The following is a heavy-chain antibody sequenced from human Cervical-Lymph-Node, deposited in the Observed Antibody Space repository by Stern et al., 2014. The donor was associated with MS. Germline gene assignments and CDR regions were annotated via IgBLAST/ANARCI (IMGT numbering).Heavy chain of an antibody. CDR3: AKDVKYNTGWPPRRFDP. V-gene: IGHV3-23*04. D-gene: IGHD6-19*01. CDR2: ISASGGTS. CDR1: GFTFTNYA. J-gene: IGHJ5*02. Sequence: VQLVESGGGLVQPGGSLRLSCAASGFTFTNYAMNWVRQAPGKGLEWVSAISASGGTSYYADSVKGRFSVSRDDSNNPLYLQMNSLRAEDTAVYYCAKDVKYNTGWPPRRFDPWGQGTLVTVSS.